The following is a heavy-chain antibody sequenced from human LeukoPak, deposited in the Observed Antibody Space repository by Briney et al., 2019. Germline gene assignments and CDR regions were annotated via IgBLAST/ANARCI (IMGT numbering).Heavy chain of an antibody. D-gene: IGHD6-19*01. CDR1: GYTFTSYG. CDR2: ISAYNGNT. Sequence: ASVKVSCKASGYTFTSYGISWVRQAPGQGLEWMGWISAYNGNTNYAQKLQGRVTMTTDTSTSTAYMELRSLRSDDTAVYYCARAQHPKWLVRDGYFDYWGQGTLVTVSS. V-gene: IGHV1-18*01. J-gene: IGHJ4*02. CDR3: ARAQHPKWLVRDGYFDY.